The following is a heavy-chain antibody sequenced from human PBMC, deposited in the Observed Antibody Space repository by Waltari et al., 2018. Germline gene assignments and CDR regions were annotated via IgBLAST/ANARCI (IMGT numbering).Heavy chain of an antibody. Sequence: EVPLLESGGGLVQHGGSLRLSCSASGFTFRCYALSWFGQAPGKGLERVSAISGSGGSTYDADSVKGRFTISRDNSKNTLYLQMNSLRAEDTAVYYCAKDPDYDIWTGYYFDYWGQGTLVTVSS. J-gene: IGHJ4*02. V-gene: IGHV3-23*01. CDR2: ISGSGGST. CDR1: GFTFRCYA. D-gene: IGHD3-9*01. CDR3: AKDPDYDIWTGYYFDY.